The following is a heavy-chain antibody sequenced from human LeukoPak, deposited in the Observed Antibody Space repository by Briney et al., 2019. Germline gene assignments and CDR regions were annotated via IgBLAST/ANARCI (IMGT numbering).Heavy chain of an antibody. Sequence: SQTLSLTCAISGDSVSTNSSWNWIRQSPSRGLEWRGRTYYRSKWYNDYVVSVKGRINISPDTSKNQFSLHLNSVTPEDTAVYFCARGGQGDGYSADEAFDIWGQGTMATVS. D-gene: IGHD5-18*01. CDR3: ARGGQGDGYSADEAFDI. J-gene: IGHJ3*02. CDR1: GDSVSTNSS. V-gene: IGHV6-1*01. CDR2: TYYRSKWYN.